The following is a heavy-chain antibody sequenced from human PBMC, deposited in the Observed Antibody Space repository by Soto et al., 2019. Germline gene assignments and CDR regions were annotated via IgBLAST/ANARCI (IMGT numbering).Heavy chain of an antibody. J-gene: IGHJ4*02. CDR2: ISWDGGST. D-gene: IGHD5-18*01. CDR3: AKDMGKAMGRYCDY. Sequence: EVQLVESGGVVVQPGGSLRLSCAASGFTFDDYTMHWVRQAPGKGMEWVSLISWDGGSTYYADSVKGRFTISRDNSKNSLYLQMNRLRTEDTALYYWAKDMGKAMGRYCDYWGQGTLVTVSS. CDR1: GFTFDDYT. V-gene: IGHV3-43*01.